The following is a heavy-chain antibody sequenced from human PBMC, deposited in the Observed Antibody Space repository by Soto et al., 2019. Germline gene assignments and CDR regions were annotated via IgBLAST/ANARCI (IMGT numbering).Heavy chain of an antibody. D-gene: IGHD3-3*01. J-gene: IGHJ6*02. CDR1: GGTFSSYA. Sequence: QVQLVQSGAEVKKPGSSVKVSCKASGGTFSSYAISWVRQAPGQGLEWMGGIIPIFGTANYPQKFQGRVTITADESTSTAYMELSSLRSEDTAVYYCARDPYDLRFLESVMDVWGQGTTVTVSS. CDR2: IIPIFGTA. CDR3: ARDPYDLRFLESVMDV. V-gene: IGHV1-69*01.